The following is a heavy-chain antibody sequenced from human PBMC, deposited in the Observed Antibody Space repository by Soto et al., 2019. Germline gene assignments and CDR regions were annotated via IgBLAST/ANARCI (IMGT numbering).Heavy chain of an antibody. Sequence: TLSLTCTVSGGSISSARFYWSWIRQHPGKGLEWIGYIYFNGNTYYNLSLKSRLTMSIDTSENQFSLKLSSVTAADTAVYYCARNSMAARDPAFDYWGQGSLVTVSS. D-gene: IGHD6-6*01. V-gene: IGHV4-31*03. J-gene: IGHJ4*02. CDR3: ARNSMAARDPAFDY. CDR2: IYFNGNT. CDR1: GGSISSARFY.